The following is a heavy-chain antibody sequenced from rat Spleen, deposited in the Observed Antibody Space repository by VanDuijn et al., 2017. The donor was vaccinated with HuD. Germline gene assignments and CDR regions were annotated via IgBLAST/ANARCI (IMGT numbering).Heavy chain of an antibody. CDR2: ISTGGDNT. J-gene: IGHJ4*01. V-gene: IGHV5S13*01. Sequence: EVQLVESGGGLAQPGRSMKLSCAASGFTFSTYGMAWVRQAPTKGLEWVASISTGGDNTYFRDSVKGRFTLSRDNAKNTQSLQMDSLRSEDTAIYYCTRGYVMDAWGQGASVTVSS. CDR1: GFTFSTYG. CDR3: TRGYVMDA.